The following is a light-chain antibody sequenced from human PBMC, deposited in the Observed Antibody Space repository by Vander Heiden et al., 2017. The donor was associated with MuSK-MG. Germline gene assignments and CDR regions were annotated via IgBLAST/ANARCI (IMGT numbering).Light chain of an antibody. Sequence: EIVLTQSPGTLSLSPGERATLSCRASQSVRNNYLAWYQQKPGQATRLLIDGASSRASGIPDRFSGGGSGTDFTLTISRLEPEDFAVYYCQLYGPSPPYTFGQGTKVEIK. CDR2: GAS. J-gene: IGKJ2*01. CDR1: QSVRNNY. V-gene: IGKV3-20*01. CDR3: QLYGPSPPYT.